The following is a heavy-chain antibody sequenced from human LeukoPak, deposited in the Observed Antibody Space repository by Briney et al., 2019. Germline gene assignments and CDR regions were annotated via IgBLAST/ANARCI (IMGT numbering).Heavy chain of an antibody. CDR2: IWYDGSNK. CDR1: GFTFSSYG. CDR3: APELREGDY. V-gene: IGHV3-33*01. J-gene: IGHJ4*02. D-gene: IGHD4/OR15-4a*01. Sequence: PGRSLRLSCAASGFTFSSYGMHCVRQAPGKGLEWVAVIWYDGSNKYYADSVKGRFAISRDNSKNTLYLQMNSLRGEHTPIYYFAPELREGDYWGQGTLVTVSS.